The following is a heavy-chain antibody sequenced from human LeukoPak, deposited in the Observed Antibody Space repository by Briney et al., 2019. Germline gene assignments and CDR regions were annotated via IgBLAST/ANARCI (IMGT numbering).Heavy chain of an antibody. CDR1: GGTFSSYA. CDR2: IIPIFGTA. V-gene: IGHV1-69*13. J-gene: IGHJ3*02. D-gene: IGHD3-10*01. CDR3: ARARITMVRGVLHDAFDI. Sequence: SVKVSCKASGGTFSSYAISWVRQAPGQGLEWMGGIIPIFGTANYAQKFQGRVTFTADESTSTAYMELSSLRSEDTAVYYCARARITMVRGVLHDAFDIWGQGTMVTVSS.